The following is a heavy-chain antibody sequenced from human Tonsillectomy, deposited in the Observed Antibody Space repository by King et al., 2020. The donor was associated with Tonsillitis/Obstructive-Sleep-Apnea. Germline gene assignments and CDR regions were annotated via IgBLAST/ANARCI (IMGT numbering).Heavy chain of an antibody. D-gene: IGHD5-12*01. CDR1: GGTFNTYG. J-gene: IGHJ4*02. CDR2: IIPILGIP. CDR3: ARENIDIVAHDY. Sequence: QLVQSGAEVKKPGSSVKVSCRASGGTFNTYGVAWVRQAPGQGLEWMGRIIPILGIPNYAQNFQGRVTISADTSTATAYMELSSLRSDDTAIYCCARENIDIVAHDYWGQGTLVTVSS. V-gene: IGHV1-69*09.